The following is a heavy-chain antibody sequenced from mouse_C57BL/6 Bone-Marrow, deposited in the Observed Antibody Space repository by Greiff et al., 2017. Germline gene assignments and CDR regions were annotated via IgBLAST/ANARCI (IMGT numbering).Heavy chain of an antibody. CDR3: ARSGDYDAMDY. D-gene: IGHD3-1*01. V-gene: IGHV1-50*01. Sequence: QVQLQQSGAELVKPGASVKLSCKASGYTFTSYWMQWVKQRPGQGLEWIGEIDPADSDTNYNQKFKGKATLTVDTSSSTAYMQLSSLTSEDSAVYYCARSGDYDAMDYWGQGTSVTVSS. CDR2: IDPADSDT. CDR1: GYTFTSYW. J-gene: IGHJ4*01.